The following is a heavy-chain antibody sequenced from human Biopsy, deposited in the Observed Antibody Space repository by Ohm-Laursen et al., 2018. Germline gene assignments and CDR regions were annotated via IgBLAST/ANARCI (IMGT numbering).Heavy chain of an antibody. D-gene: IGHD2-21*01. CDR1: GFTFNSHE. CDR2: ITGSSSTI. J-gene: IGHJ6*02. V-gene: IGHV3-48*03. Sequence: SLRLSCAASGFTFNSHEMNWVRQAPGKGLEWISYITGSSSTIYYADSVKGRFTISRDNAKNSLYLQMNSLRAEDTAVYYCTRLAYYYYYCMDVWGQGTTVTVSS. CDR3: TRLAYYYYYCMDV.